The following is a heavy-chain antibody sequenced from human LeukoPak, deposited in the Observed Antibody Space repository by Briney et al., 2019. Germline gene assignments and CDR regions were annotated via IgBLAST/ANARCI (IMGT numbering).Heavy chain of an antibody. D-gene: IGHD2-21*01. J-gene: IGHJ6*03. CDR1: GFTFSDNG. V-gene: IGHV3-21*01. CDR2: IRSYSSYI. Sequence: PGGSLRLSCAASGFTFSDNGMHWVRQAPGKGLEWVATIRSYSSYIHYADSVKGRFIISRDDAKKSMYLQMNSLRVEDTAVYFCARYSEVYYYVDVWGTGTTVTVSS. CDR3: ARYSEVYYYVDV.